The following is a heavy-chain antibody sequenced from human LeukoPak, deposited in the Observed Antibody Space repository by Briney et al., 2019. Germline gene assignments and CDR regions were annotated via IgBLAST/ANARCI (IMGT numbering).Heavy chain of an antibody. CDR2: ISYDGSNK. CDR1: GFTFRSYA. V-gene: IGHV3-30*01. Sequence: QTGGSLRLSCAASGFTFRSYAMHWVRQAPGKGLEWVAVISYDGSNKYYADSVKGRFTISRDNSKNTLYLQMNSLRAEDTAVYYCETINTVQFDYWGQGTLVTVSS. D-gene: IGHD4-17*01. J-gene: IGHJ4*02. CDR3: ETINTVQFDY.